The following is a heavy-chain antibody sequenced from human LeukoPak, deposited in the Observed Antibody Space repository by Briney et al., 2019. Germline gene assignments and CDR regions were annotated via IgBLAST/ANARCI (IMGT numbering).Heavy chain of an antibody. J-gene: IGHJ6*02. CDR1: GFTFSSYA. CDR2: ISYDGSNK. Sequence: GGSLRLSCAASGFTFSSYATHWVRQAPGKGLEWVAVISYDGSNKCYADSVKGRFTISRDNSKNTLYLQMNSLRAEDTAVYYCARDLRCSGGSCYSGPPYGMDVWGQGTTVTVSS. V-gene: IGHV3-30-3*01. CDR3: ARDLRCSGGSCYSGPPYGMDV. D-gene: IGHD2-15*01.